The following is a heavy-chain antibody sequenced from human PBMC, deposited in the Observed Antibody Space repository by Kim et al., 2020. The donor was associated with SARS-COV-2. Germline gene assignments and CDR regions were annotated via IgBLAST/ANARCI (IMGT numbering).Heavy chain of an antibody. V-gene: IGHV1-69*13. CDR2: IIPIFGTA. CDR1: GGTFSSYA. J-gene: IGHJ6*02. D-gene: IGHD1-1*01. Sequence: SVKVSCKASGGTFSSYAISWVRQAPGQGLEWMGGIIPIFGTANYAQNFQGRVTISADESTSTAYMELSSLRSEDTAVFYCARTNWKKRRESYYYNGMDVWSQGTTVTVSS. CDR3: ARTNWKKRRESYYYNGMDV.